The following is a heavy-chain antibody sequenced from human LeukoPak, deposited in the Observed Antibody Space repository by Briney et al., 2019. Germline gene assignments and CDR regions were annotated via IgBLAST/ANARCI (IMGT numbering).Heavy chain of an antibody. J-gene: IGHJ6*02. CDR3: ARGRSNYYGMDV. V-gene: IGHV4-59*01. Sequence: PSETLSLTCSVSDGSINSYYWNWIRRPPGKGLEWIGYIYYNGNTNYSPSLKSRVTMSVDTSKNLFSLKVSSVTAADTAVYYCARGRSNYYGMDVWGQGTTITVSS. CDR2: IYYNGNT. D-gene: IGHD1-26*01. CDR1: DGSINSYY.